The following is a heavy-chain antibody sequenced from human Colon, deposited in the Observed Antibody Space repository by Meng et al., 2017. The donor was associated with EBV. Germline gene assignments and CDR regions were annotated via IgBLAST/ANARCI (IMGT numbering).Heavy chain of an antibody. CDR1: GGSISSGGYY. CDR2: IYYSGST. CDR3: ARGPSRWLQFSFDY. D-gene: IGHD5-24*01. J-gene: IGHJ4*02. Sequence: QVRLQESGPGLVKPSRTLSLTCTVSGGSISSGGYYWSWIRQHPGKGLEWIGYIYYSGSTYYNPSLKSRVTISIDTSKNQFSLKLSSVTAADTAVYYCARGPSRWLQFSFDYWGQGTLVTVPS. V-gene: IGHV4-31*03.